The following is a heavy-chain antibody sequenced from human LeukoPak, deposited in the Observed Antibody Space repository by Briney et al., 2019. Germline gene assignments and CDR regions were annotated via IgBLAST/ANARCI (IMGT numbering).Heavy chain of an antibody. CDR1: GYMFTSYD. D-gene: IGHD2-2*02. CDR3: ARGPAAYMKRDNNWFDP. V-gene: IGHV1-8*01. J-gene: IGHJ5*02. CDR2: LNPYSGDT. Sequence: ASVTVSCKASGYMFTSYDINWVRQATGQGLEWMGWLNPYSGDTTYAQKFRGKVTITRNTSTNTAYMELSSLRSEDTAIYYCARGPAAYMKRDNNWFDPWGQGTLVTVSS.